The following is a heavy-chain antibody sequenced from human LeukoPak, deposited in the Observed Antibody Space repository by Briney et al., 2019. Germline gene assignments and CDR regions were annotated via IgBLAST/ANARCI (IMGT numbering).Heavy chain of an antibody. CDR1: GGSISSSNW. D-gene: IGHD4-23*01. V-gene: IGHV4-4*02. J-gene: IGHJ3*02. CDR2: IYHSGST. Sequence: SETLSLTCAVSGGSISSSNWWSWVRQPPGKGLEWIGEIYHSGSTNYNPSLKSRVTISVDKSKNQFSLKLSSVTAADTAVYYCARYTVVTPIYAFDIWGQGTMVTVSS. CDR3: ARYTVVTPIYAFDI.